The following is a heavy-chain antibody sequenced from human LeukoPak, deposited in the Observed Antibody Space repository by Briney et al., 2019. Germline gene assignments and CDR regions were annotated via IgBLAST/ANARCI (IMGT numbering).Heavy chain of an antibody. V-gene: IGHV4-34*01. CDR3: ARVPYYYDSSGYPHDAFDI. J-gene: IGHJ3*02. CDR2: INHSGST. D-gene: IGHD3-22*01. CDR1: GGSFSGYY. Sequence: SETLSLTCAVYGGSFSGYYWSLIRQPPGKGLEWIGEINHSGSTNYNPSLKSRVTISVDTSKNQFSLKLSSVTAADTAVYYCARVPYYYDSSGYPHDAFDIWGQGTMVTVSS.